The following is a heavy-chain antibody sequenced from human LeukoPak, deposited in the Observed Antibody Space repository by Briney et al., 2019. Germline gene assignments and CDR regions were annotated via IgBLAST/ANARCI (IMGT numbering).Heavy chain of an antibody. CDR1: GFTFGSYG. Sequence: GGSLRVSCAASGFTFGSYGMHWVRQAPGKGLEWVAVISHDGKKKFYVDFVKSRFTISRDNSENTLYLQMNSLRTEDTAMYYCVKDTAMEPYDYYYYGMDVWGQGTTTTVSS. V-gene: IGHV3-30*18. CDR2: ISHDGKKK. D-gene: IGHD5-18*01. CDR3: VKDTAMEPYDYYYYGMDV. J-gene: IGHJ6*02.